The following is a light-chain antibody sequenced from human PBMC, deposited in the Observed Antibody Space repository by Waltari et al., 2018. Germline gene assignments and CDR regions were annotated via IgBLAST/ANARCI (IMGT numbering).Light chain of an antibody. CDR1: QSVSRA. V-gene: IGKV3-20*01. CDR3: QQYLRLPVT. CDR2: GAS. J-gene: IGKJ1*01. Sequence: EIVLTQSPGTLSLSLGERATLSCRASQSVSRALTWYQQKPGQAPRLLIYGASTRATGIPDRLSGSGSGTDFSLTISRLEPDDFAVYYCQQYLRLPVTFGQGTTVEI.